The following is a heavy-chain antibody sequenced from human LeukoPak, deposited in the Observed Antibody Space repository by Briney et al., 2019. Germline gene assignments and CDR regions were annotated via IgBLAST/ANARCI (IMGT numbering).Heavy chain of an antibody. J-gene: IGHJ4*02. D-gene: IGHD6-19*01. CDR1: GFTFSSYW. CDR3: ARDQDAYSSGWYGVFDY. V-gene: IGHV3-7*05. Sequence: GGSLRLSCAASGFTFSSYWMSWVRQAPGKGQEWVANIKQDGSKKNYVDSVKGRFTISRDNAKNSLYLQMNSLRAEDTAVYCCARDQDAYSSGWYGVFDYWGQGTLVTVSS. CDR2: IKQDGSKK.